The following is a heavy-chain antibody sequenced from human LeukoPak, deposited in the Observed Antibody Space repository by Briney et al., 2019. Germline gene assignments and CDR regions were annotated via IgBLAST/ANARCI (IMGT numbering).Heavy chain of an antibody. Sequence: SETLSLTCTVSGGSISSGSYYWSWIRQPAGKGLEWIGRIYTSGSTNYNPSLKSRVTISVDTSKNQFSLKLSSVTAADTAVYYCARTRTSYYDFWSGSQGDYYYMDVWGKGTTVTVSS. D-gene: IGHD3-3*01. CDR2: IYTSGST. V-gene: IGHV4-61*02. CDR3: ARTRTSYYDFWSGSQGDYYYMDV. CDR1: GGSISSGSYY. J-gene: IGHJ6*03.